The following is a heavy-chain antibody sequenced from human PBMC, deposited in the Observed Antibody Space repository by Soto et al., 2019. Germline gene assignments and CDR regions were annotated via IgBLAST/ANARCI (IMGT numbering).Heavy chain of an antibody. CDR1: GFTFSSYA. CDR2: ISGSGGST. J-gene: IGHJ4*02. CDR3: AKDRGALPHPQYYYDSSGTGY. V-gene: IGHV3-23*01. Sequence: GGSLRLSCAASGFTFSSYAMSWVRQAPGKGLEWVSAISGSGGSTYYADSVKGRFTISRDNSKNTLYLQMNSLRAEDTAVYYCAKDRGALPHPQYYYDSSGTGYWGQGTLVTVSS. D-gene: IGHD3-22*01.